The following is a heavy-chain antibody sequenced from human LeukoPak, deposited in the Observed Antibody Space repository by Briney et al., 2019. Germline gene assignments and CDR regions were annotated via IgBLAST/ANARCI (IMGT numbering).Heavy chain of an antibody. CDR3: AKSMTMVVTPFDY. CDR2: ISYDGSNK. V-gene: IGHV3-30*18. J-gene: IGHJ4*02. D-gene: IGHD4-23*01. CDR1: GFTFSISG. Sequence: PGGSLRLSCASSGFTFSISGMHWVRQAPGKGLEWLAVISYDGSNKYYGDSVKGRFTISRDNSKNMLYLETSSLRPEDTAVYYCAKSMTMVVTPFDYWGQGTLVTVSS.